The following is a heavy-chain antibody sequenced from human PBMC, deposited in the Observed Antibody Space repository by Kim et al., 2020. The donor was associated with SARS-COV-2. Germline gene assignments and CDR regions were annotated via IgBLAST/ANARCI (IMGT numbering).Heavy chain of an antibody. V-gene: IGHV3-21*01. J-gene: IGHJ4*02. CDR3: ARDSGAFAVDLDY. D-gene: IGHD1-26*01. CDR1: GFTFSSYS. CDR2: ISSSSSYI. Sequence: GGSLRLSCAASGFTFSSYSMNWVRQAPGKGLEWVSSISSSSSYIYYADSVKGRFTISRDNAKNSLYLQMNSLRAEDTAVYYCARDSGAFAVDLDYWGQGTLVTVSS.